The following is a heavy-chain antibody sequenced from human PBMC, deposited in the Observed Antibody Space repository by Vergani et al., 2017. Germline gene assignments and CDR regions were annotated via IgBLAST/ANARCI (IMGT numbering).Heavy chain of an antibody. CDR1: GGSISSSSYY. V-gene: IGHV4-39*01. CDR3: ARGKPSFRGVIIFWFDP. CDR2: IYYSGST. J-gene: IGHJ5*02. Sequence: QLQLQESGPGLVKPSETLSLTCTVSGGSISSSSYYWGWIRQPPGKGLEWIGSIYYSGSTSYNPSLKSRVTISVDTSKNQFSLKLSSVTAAATAVYYCARGKPSFRGVIIFWFDPWGQGTLVTVSS. D-gene: IGHD3-10*01.